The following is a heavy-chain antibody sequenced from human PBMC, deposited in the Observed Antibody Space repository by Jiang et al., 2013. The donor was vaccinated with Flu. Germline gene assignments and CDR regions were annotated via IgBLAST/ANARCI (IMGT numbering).Heavy chain of an antibody. CDR2: INPNSGGT. J-gene: IGHJ5*02. Sequence: YYMHWVRQAPGQGLEWMGWINPNSGGTNYAQKFQGRVTMTRDTSISTAYMELSRLRSDDTAVYYCAREGLAAAEAWGQGTLVTVSS. V-gene: IGHV1-2*02. D-gene: IGHD6-13*01. CDR3: AREGLAAAEA. CDR1: YY.